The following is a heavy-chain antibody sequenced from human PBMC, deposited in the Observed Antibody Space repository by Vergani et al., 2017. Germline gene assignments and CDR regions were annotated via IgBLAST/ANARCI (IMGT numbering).Heavy chain of an antibody. Sequence: QVQLVQSGAEVKKPGSSVKVSCKASGGTFSSYTISWVRQAPGQGLEWMGRIIPILGIANYAQKFQGRVTITADKSTSTAYMELSSLRSEDTAVYYCARVEKDDSSGYYVDYWGQGTLVTVSS. CDR1: GGTFSSYT. CDR2: IIPILGIA. CDR3: ARVEKDDSSGYYVDY. D-gene: IGHD3-22*01. J-gene: IGHJ4*02. V-gene: IGHV1-69*02.